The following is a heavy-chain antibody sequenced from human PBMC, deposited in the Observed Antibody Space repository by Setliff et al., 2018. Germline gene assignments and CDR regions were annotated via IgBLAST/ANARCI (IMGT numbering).Heavy chain of an antibody. CDR2: ISAYNGNT. CDR1: GYTFTSYG. CDR3: ARAETSIAAAGTWDYFDY. D-gene: IGHD6-13*01. J-gene: IGHJ4*02. Sequence: ASVKVSCKASGYTFTSYGISWVRQAPGQGLEWMGWISAYNGNTNYAQKLQGRVTMTTDTSTSTAYMELRSLRSDDTAGYYCARAETSIAAAGTWDYFDYWGQRTLVTVSS. V-gene: IGHV1-18*01.